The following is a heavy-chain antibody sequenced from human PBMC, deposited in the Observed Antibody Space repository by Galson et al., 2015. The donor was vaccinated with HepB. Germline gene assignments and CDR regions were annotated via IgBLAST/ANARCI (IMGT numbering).Heavy chain of an antibody. V-gene: IGHV3-64D*06. CDR3: VKALRIAVAGFFDY. Sequence: SLRLSCAASGFTFSSYAMHWVRQAPGKGLEYVSAISSNGGSTYYADSVKGRFTISRDNSKNTLYLQMSSLRAEDTAVYYCVKALRIAVAGFFDYWGQGTLVTVSS. J-gene: IGHJ4*02. D-gene: IGHD6-19*01. CDR1: GFTFSSYA. CDR2: ISSNGGST.